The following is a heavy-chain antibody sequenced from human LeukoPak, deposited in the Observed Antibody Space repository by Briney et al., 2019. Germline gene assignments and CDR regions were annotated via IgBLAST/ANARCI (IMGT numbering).Heavy chain of an antibody. D-gene: IGHD5-12*01. J-gene: IGHJ4*02. Sequence: GGSLRLSCAASGITFSIYWMNWVRQAPGKGLEWVANIKQDGSEKHYVDSVKGRFTISRDNAKNSLYLQMNSLRAEDTAVYYCARGPSGYHNTGGQGTLVTVSS. CDR1: GITFSIYW. CDR3: ARGPSGYHNT. CDR2: IKQDGSEK. V-gene: IGHV3-7*01.